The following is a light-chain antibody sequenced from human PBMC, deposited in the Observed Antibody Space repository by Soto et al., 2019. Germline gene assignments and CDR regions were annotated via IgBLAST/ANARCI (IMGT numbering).Light chain of an antibody. CDR2: EGS. Sequence: QSALTQPASVSGSPGQSITISCTGTSSDVGTYNLVSWYQQEPGKAPKLMIFEGSKRPSGVSNRFSGSKSGNTASLTISGLQAEDEADYYCCSYAGSSTLVFGTGTKLTVL. CDR3: CSYAGSSTLV. J-gene: IGLJ1*01. V-gene: IGLV2-23*03. CDR1: SSDVGTYNL.